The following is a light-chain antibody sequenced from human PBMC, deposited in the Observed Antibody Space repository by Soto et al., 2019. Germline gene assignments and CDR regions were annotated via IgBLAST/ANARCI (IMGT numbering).Light chain of an antibody. J-gene: IGKJ1*01. CDR1: QTISSW. Sequence: DIQMTQSPSTLSASVGDRVTITCRASQTISSWLAWYQQKPGKAPKLLIYKASTLKSGVPSRFRRSGSGTEFTLTISSLQPDDFAPYYCQHYNSYSEAFGQGTKVELK. CDR2: KAS. V-gene: IGKV1-5*03. CDR3: QHYNSYSEA.